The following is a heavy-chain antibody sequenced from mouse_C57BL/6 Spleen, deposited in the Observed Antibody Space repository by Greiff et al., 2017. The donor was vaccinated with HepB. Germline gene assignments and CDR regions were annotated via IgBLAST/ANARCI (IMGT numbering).Heavy chain of an antibody. CDR3: ARLDYDGAMDY. V-gene: IGHV5-6*02. Sequence: EVKLVESGGDLVKPGGSLKLSCAASGFTFSSYGMSWVRQTPDKRLEWVATISSGGSYTYYPDSVKGRFTISRDNAKNTLYLQMSSLKSEDTAMYYCARLDYDGAMDYWGQGTSVTVSS. D-gene: IGHD2-4*01. CDR2: ISSGGSYT. J-gene: IGHJ4*01. CDR1: GFTFSSYG.